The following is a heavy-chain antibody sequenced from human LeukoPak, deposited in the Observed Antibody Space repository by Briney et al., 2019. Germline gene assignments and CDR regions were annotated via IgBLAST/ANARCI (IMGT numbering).Heavy chain of an antibody. J-gene: IGHJ4*02. CDR3: AKKSGAPANFDY. D-gene: IGHD6-13*01. CDR2: ISGDGTST. CDR1: GFTFDDRP. Sequence: GGSLRLSCATSGFTFDDRPMHWVRQAPGKGLEWISLISGDGTSTYYADSVKGRFTISRDNSKNSLYLQMNSLRTEDTALYYCAKKSGAPANFDYWGRGTLVTVSS. V-gene: IGHV3-43*02.